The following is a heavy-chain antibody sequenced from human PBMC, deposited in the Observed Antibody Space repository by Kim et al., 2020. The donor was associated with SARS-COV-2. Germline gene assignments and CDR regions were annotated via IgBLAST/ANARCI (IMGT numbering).Heavy chain of an antibody. V-gene: IGHV1-3*01. CDR1: GYTFTNYA. D-gene: IGHD6-19*01. CDR2: INAGNGDT. J-gene: IGHJ4*02. Sequence: ASVKVSCKASGYTFTNYAMHWVRQAPGQRLEWMGWINAGNGDTKYSQKFQGRVTFTRDTSASTAYMELSSLRSEDTAVYYCARDLIVVAGVKLFDDWGQGTLLTVSS. CDR3: ARDLIVVAGVKLFDD.